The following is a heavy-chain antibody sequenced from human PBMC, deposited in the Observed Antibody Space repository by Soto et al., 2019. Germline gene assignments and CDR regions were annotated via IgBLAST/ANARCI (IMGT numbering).Heavy chain of an antibody. CDR2: ISNDGSS. CDR1: GFTFSSYW. V-gene: IGHV3-74*01. J-gene: IGHJ1*01. Sequence: EVKLVESGGGLVQPGGSLRLSCVASGFTFSSYWMHWVRQAPGKGLVWVSSISNDGSSIYADPVKGRFTISRDNAKNTLYLQMNSLRAEDTAVYYCARLPNKSPQNWGQGTLVNVSP. CDR3: ARLPNKSPQN.